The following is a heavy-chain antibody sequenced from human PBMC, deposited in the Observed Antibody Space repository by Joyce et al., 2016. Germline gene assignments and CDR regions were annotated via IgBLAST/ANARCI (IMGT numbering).Heavy chain of an antibody. D-gene: IGHD3-16*01. CDR3: AKAWGY. V-gene: IGHV3-30*18. CDR2: ISSDGTKK. Sequence: QVQLVESGGGVVQPGRSLRRSCAASGFAFTSSGMHWVRQAPGKRPEWVAVISSDGTKKYYADSVKGRFTISRDNSKNTLYLQVNGLRPEDTAVYYCAKAWGYWGQGTLVTVSS. CDR1: GFAFTSSG. J-gene: IGHJ4*02.